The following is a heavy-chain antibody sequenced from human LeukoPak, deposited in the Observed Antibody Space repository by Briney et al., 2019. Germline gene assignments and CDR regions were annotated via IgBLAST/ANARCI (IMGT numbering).Heavy chain of an antibody. CDR1: GGSFSGYY. Sequence: NPSETLSLTCAVYGGSFSGYYWSWIRQPPGKGLEWIGEINHSGSTNYNPSLKSRVTISVDTSKNQSSLKLSSVTAADTAVYYCARGPERNYYDSSGYLNAFDYWGQGTLVTVSS. J-gene: IGHJ4*02. D-gene: IGHD3-22*01. CDR3: ARGPERNYYDSSGYLNAFDY. V-gene: IGHV4-34*01. CDR2: INHSGST.